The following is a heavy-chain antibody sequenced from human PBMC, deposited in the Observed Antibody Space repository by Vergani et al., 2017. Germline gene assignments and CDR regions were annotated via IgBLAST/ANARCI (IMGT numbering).Heavy chain of an antibody. D-gene: IGHD6-13*01. CDR2: VRNKEDGGTP. Sequence: EVQLVESGGGLEQPGRSLRLSCRASGFTFTDYGISWVRQAQGKGLEWVGFVRNKEDGGTPEHAASVKGRFTISRDESKAIAYLQMNSLKTEDTALYYCTTGFPGSSWSTYWGQGTLVTVSS. CDR3: TTGFPGSSWSTY. CDR1: GFTFTDYG. J-gene: IGHJ4*01. V-gene: IGHV3-49*04.